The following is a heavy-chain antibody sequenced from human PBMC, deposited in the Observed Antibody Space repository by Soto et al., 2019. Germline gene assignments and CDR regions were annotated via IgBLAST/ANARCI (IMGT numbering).Heavy chain of an antibody. D-gene: IGHD6-13*01. Sequence: SLTCAVYGGSFSGYYWSWIRQPPGKGLEWIGEINHSGSTNYNPSLKSRVTISVDTSKNQFSLKLSSVTAADTAVYYCARPRKGIAAAGTTRDYWGQGTLVTVSS. CDR2: INHSGST. V-gene: IGHV4-34*01. J-gene: IGHJ4*02. CDR3: ARPRKGIAAAGTTRDY. CDR1: GGSFSGYY.